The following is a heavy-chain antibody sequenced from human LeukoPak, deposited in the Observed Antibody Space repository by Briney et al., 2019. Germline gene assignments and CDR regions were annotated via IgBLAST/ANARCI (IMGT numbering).Heavy chain of an antibody. CDR3: ARGLDYYDSSGYPLQFDY. Sequence: SQTLSLTCTVSGGSICSGGYYWSWIRQHPGKGLEWIGYIYYSGSTYYNPSLKSRVTISVDTSKNQFSLKLSSVTAADTAVYYCARGLDYYDSSGYPLQFDYWGQGTLVTVSS. V-gene: IGHV4-31*03. CDR2: IYYSGST. D-gene: IGHD3-22*01. J-gene: IGHJ4*02. CDR1: GGSICSGGYY.